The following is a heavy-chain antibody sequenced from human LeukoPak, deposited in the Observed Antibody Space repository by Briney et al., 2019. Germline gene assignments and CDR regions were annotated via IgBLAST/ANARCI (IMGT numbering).Heavy chain of an antibody. V-gene: IGHV1-8*03. CDR3: ARSIAARQGVDY. Sequence: ASVKVSCKASVYTFTSYDINWVSQATGEGLEGMGWMNPNRGNTGYAQKFQGRVTITRNTSISTAYMELSSLRSEDTAVYYCARSIAARQGVDYWGQGTLVTVSS. CDR1: VYTFTSYD. J-gene: IGHJ4*02. CDR2: MNPNRGNT. D-gene: IGHD6-6*01.